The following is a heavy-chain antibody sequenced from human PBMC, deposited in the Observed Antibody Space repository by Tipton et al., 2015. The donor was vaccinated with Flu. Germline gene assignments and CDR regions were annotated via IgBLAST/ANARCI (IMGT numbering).Heavy chain of an antibody. CDR1: GGSISSYY. V-gene: IGHV4-59*08. D-gene: IGHD3-10*01. CDR3: ATNYYGSGRYGLS. J-gene: IGHJ5*02. CDR2: IYYSGST. Sequence: TLSLTCTVSGGSISSYYWSWIRQPPGKGLEWIGYIYYSGSTNYNPSLKSRVTISVDTSMNQFSLKLSSVTAADTAVYYCATNYYGSGRYGLSWGQGTLVTVSS.